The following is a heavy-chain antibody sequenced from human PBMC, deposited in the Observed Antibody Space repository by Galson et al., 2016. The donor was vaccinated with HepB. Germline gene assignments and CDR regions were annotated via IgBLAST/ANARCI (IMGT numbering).Heavy chain of an antibody. V-gene: IGHV3-7*01. CDR3: VREATGGFDP. D-gene: IGHD7-27*01. J-gene: IGHJ5*02. CDR2: IKQDGSKK. Sequence: SLRLSCAGSGFTFSSYWMSWVRQTPGKELEWVANIKQDGSKKEYVYSVKGRFIISRDNAKRSMYLQMNSLTVEDTAVYYCVREATGGFDPWGQGTLVSVSS. CDR1: GFTFSSYW.